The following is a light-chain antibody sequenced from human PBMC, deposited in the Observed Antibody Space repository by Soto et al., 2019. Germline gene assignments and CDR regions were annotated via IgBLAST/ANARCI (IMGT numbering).Light chain of an antibody. Sequence: IQMTQSPSTLSASVWDRVTITCRASQSVSSKLAWYQQKVGKAPKLLIYMASSLESAVPSRFSGSGSGTEFTLTISSLQPDDFAIYYCQQYDSYQGTFGQGTKVDIK. CDR1: QSVSSK. CDR3: QQYDSYQGT. CDR2: MAS. J-gene: IGKJ1*01. V-gene: IGKV1-5*03.